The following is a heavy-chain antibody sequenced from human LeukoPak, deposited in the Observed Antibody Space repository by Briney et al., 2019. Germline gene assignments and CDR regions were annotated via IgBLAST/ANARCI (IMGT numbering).Heavy chain of an antibody. CDR1: GGSISSSSYY. D-gene: IGHD5-18*01. Sequence: SETLSLTCTVSGGSISSSSYYWGWIRQPPGKGLEWIWSIYYSGSTNYNPSLKSRVTISVDTSKNQFSLKPSSVTAADTAVYYCARDTGYSYGYDYFDYWGQGTLVTVSS. CDR3: ARDTGYSYGYDYFDY. J-gene: IGHJ4*02. V-gene: IGHV4-39*07. CDR2: IYYSGST.